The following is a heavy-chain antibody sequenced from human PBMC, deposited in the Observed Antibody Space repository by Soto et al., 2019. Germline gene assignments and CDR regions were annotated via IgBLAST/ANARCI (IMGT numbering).Heavy chain of an antibody. D-gene: IGHD3-3*01. Sequence: GGSLRLSCAASGFTFSSYGMHWVRQAPGKGLEWVAVIWYDGSNKYYADSVKGRFTISRDNSKNTLYLQMNSLRAEDTAVYNCAKEFWSGPFDYWGQGTLVTVSS. CDR3: AKEFWSGPFDY. J-gene: IGHJ4*02. CDR1: GFTFSSYG. CDR2: IWYDGSNK. V-gene: IGHV3-33*06.